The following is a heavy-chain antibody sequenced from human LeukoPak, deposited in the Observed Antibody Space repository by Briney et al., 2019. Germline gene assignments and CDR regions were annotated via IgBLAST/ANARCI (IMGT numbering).Heavy chain of an antibody. CDR3: ASGSGYSSSWFLDY. V-gene: IGHV3-9*01. Sequence: GGSLRLSCAASGFTFDDYAMHWVRQAPGKGLEWVSGISWNSGSIGYADSVKGRFTISRDNAKNSLYLQMNSLRAEDTAVYYCASGSGYSSSWFLDYWGQGALVTVSS. J-gene: IGHJ4*02. CDR2: ISWNSGSI. D-gene: IGHD6-13*01. CDR1: GFTFDDYA.